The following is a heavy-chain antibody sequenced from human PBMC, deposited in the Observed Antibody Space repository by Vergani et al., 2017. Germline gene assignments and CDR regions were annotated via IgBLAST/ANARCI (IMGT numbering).Heavy chain of an antibody. V-gene: IGHV3-23*04. CDR1: GFTFSSYA. CDR3: AGSGSYGPGPNWFDP. D-gene: IGHD1-26*01. CDR2: ISGSGGST. J-gene: IGHJ5*02. Sequence: VQLVESGGGVVQPGRSLRLSCAASGFTFSSYAMSWVRQAPGKGLEWVSAISGSGGSTYYADSVKGRFTISRDNSKNTLYLQMNSLRAEDTAVYYCAGSGSYGPGPNWFDPWGQGTLVTVSS.